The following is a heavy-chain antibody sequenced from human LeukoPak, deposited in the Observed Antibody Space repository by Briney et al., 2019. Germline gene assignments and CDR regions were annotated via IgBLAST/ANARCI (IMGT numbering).Heavy chain of an antibody. D-gene: IGHD3-3*01. CDR2: INHSGST. CDR1: GGSFSGYY. CDR3: ARGRSLYYDFWSGYSSNYIDY. J-gene: IGHJ4*02. Sequence: SETLSLTCAVYGGSFSGYYWSWIRQPPGKGLEWIGEINHSGSTNYNPSLKSRVTISVDTSKNQFSLKLSSVTAADTAVYYCARGRSLYYDFWSGYSSNYIDYWGQGTLVTVSS. V-gene: IGHV4-34*01.